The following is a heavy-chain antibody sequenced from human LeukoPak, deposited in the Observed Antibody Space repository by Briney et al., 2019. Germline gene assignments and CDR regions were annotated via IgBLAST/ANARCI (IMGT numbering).Heavy chain of an antibody. CDR2: ISSSGSTI. CDR1: GFTFSSYE. J-gene: IGHJ4*02. Sequence: GGSLRLSCAASGFTFSSYEMNWARQAPGKGLEWVSYISSSGSTIYYADSVKGRFTISRDNAKNSLYLQMNSLRAEDTAVYYCARESYDSSGYYIFFDYWGQGTLVTVPS. CDR3: ARESYDSSGYYIFFDY. D-gene: IGHD3-22*01. V-gene: IGHV3-48*03.